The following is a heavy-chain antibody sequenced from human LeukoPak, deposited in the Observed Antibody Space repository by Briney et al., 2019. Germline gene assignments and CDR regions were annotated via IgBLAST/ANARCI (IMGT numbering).Heavy chain of an antibody. CDR1: GCTFSSYW. Sequence: PGGSLRLSCAASGCTFSSYWMHWVRQAPGKGLVWVSRINSDGSSTSYADSVKGRFTISRDNAKNTLYLQMNSLRAEDTAVYYCARERGSDYGDYERYYGMDVWGQGTTVTVSS. J-gene: IGHJ6*02. D-gene: IGHD4-17*01. V-gene: IGHV3-74*01. CDR2: INSDGSST. CDR3: ARERGSDYGDYERYYGMDV.